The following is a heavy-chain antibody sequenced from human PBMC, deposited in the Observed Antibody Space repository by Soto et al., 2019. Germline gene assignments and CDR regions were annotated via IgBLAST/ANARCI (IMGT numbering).Heavy chain of an antibody. D-gene: IGHD5-12*01. CDR2: IYTSGST. V-gene: IGHV4-4*07. CDR3: AREVSMATTFFDS. Sequence: PSETLSLTCTVSGGSISSYYWSWIRQPAGKGLEWIGRIYTSGSTNYNPSLKSRVTMSVDTSKTQFSLKLTSVTAADPAVYYCAREVSMATTFFDSWGQGTLVTVSS. CDR1: GGSISSYY. J-gene: IGHJ4*02.